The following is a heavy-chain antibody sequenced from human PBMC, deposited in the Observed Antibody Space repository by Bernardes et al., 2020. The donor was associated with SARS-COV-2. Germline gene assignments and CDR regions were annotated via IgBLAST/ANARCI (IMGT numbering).Heavy chain of an antibody. CDR3: ARGDDTAMVTDAFDI. CDR2: INPNSGGT. CDR1: GYTFTGYY. J-gene: IGHJ3*02. V-gene: IGHV1-2*02. D-gene: IGHD5-18*01. Sequence: ASVKVSCKASGYTFTGYYMHWVRQAPGQGLEWMGWINPNSGGTNYAQKFQGRVTMTRDTSISTAYMELSRLRSDDTAVYYCARGDDTAMVTDAFDIWGQGTMVTVSS.